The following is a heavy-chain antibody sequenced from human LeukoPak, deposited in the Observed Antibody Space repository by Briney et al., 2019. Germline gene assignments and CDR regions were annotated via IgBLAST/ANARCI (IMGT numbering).Heavy chain of an antibody. J-gene: IGHJ6*03. CDR1: GFTFSSYA. D-gene: IGHD6-13*01. Sequence: GGSLRLSCAASGFTFSSYAMYWVRQAPGKGLEWVAVISYDGSNKYYADSVKGRFTISRDNSKNTLYLQMNSLRAEDTAVYYCARPASDSSSWYPRDYYYYMDVWGKGTTVTVSS. V-gene: IGHV3-30-3*01. CDR2: ISYDGSNK. CDR3: ARPASDSSSWYPRDYYYYMDV.